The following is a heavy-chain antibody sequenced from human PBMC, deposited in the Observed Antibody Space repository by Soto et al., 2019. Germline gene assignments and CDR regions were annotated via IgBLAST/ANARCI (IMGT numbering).Heavy chain of an antibody. J-gene: IGHJ3*02. Sequence: KPSETLSLTCTVSGGSISSGGYYWSWIRQHPGKGLEWIGYIYYSGSTYYNPSLKSRVTISVDTSKNQFSLKLSSVTAADTAVYYCEREIHNHDSRDAFDIWGQGTMVTVSS. D-gene: IGHD3-3*01. CDR3: EREIHNHDSRDAFDI. V-gene: IGHV4-31*03. CDR1: GGSISSGGYY. CDR2: IYYSGST.